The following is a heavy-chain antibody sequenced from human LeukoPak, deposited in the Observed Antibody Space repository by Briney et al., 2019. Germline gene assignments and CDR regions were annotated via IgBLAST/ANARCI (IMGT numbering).Heavy chain of an antibody. V-gene: IGHV3-30-3*01. CDR3: ARVTYYYDSSGPGAFDI. J-gene: IGHJ3*02. CDR2: ISYDGSNK. D-gene: IGHD3-22*01. CDR1: GFTFSSYA. Sequence: GRSLRLSCAASGFTFSSYAMHWVRQAPGKGLEWVAVISYDGSNKYYADSVKGRFTISRDNSKNTLYLQMNSLRAEDTAVYYCARVTYYYDSSGPGAFDIWGQGTMVTVSS.